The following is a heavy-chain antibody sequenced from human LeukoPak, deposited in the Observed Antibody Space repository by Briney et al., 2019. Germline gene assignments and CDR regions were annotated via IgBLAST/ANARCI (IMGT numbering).Heavy chain of an antibody. D-gene: IGHD2-15*01. CDR3: AGRHCSGDSCYSVFYYYAMDV. Sequence: PGGSLRLSCAASGFTFSSYGMHWVRQAPGKGLEWVAFIRYDGSNKYYADSVKGRFTISRDNSKNTLYLQMNSLRAEDTAVYYCAGRHCSGDSCYSVFYYYAMDVWGQGTTVTVSS. CDR1: GFTFSSYG. CDR2: IRYDGSNK. V-gene: IGHV3-30*02. J-gene: IGHJ6*02.